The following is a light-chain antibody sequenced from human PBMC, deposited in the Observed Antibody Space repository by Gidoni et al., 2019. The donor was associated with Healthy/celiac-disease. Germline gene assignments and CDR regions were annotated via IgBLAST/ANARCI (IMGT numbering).Light chain of an antibody. Sequence: EIGLTQSPGTLSLSPGERATRSCRASQSVSSSYLAWYQQKPGQAPRLLIDGASSRATGIPDRFRGSGSGTDFTLTISRLEPEDFAVYYCQQYGSSPLYTFGQGTKLEIK. CDR2: GAS. J-gene: IGKJ2*01. CDR1: QSVSSSY. CDR3: QQYGSSPLYT. V-gene: IGKV3-20*01.